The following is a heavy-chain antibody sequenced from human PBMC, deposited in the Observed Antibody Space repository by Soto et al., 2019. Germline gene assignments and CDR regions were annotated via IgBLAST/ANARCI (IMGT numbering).Heavy chain of an antibody. J-gene: IGHJ3*02. V-gene: IGHV1-2*04. CDR3: ARARNSSSWYRPGGDAFDI. CDR2: INPNSGGT. D-gene: IGHD6-13*01. Sequence: ASVKVSCKASGYTFTGYYMHWVRQAPGQGLEWMGWINPNSGGTNYAQKFQGWVTMTRDTSISTAYMELSRLRSDDTAVYYCARARNSSSWYRPGGDAFDIWGQGTMVTVSS. CDR1: GYTFTGYY.